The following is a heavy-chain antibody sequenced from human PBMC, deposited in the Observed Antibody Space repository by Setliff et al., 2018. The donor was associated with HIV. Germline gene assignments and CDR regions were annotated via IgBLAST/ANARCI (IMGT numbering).Heavy chain of an antibody. CDR3: AKSRSSDPYYYMDV. CDR2: IYPGDSDT. V-gene: IGHV5-51*01. Sequence: LKISCKGSGYSLTSYWIGWVRQMPGKGLEWMGIIYPGDSDTRYSPSFQGQVTISADKSISTAYLQWSSLRPEDTAVYYCAKSRSSDPYYYMDVWGKGTTVTVSS. J-gene: IGHJ6*03. CDR1: GYSLTSYW.